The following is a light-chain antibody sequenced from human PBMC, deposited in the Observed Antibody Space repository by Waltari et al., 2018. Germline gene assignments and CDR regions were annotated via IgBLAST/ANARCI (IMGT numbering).Light chain of an antibody. CDR1: QCINNY. CDR2: SAS. J-gene: IGKJ5*01. Sequence: DIQLSQSPSLLSSSVGYRITITCRASQCINNYLAWYQQKPGKAPKLLIYSASTLQRGVTSRFSGSGSGKEVTITISSLQHEDFATYFCQQRNSYPPITFGQGTRLEIK. CDR3: QQRNSYPPIT. V-gene: IGKV1-9*01.